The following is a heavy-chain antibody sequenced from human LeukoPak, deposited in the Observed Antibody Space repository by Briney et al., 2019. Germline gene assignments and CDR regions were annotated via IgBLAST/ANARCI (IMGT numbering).Heavy chain of an antibody. D-gene: IGHD2-8*01. J-gene: IGHJ4*02. CDR1: DSSITSTYY. V-gene: IGHV4-38-2*02. Sequence: SETLSLTCTVSDSSITSTYYWAWFRQPPGKGLEWIATVFRLQTVRTFNNPSLGSRVTMSLDPSHNHFSLSLTSVTAADTALYFGARVLHAPYLIDSWGQGTLVTVSS. CDR2: VFRLQTVRT. CDR3: ARVLHAPYLIDS.